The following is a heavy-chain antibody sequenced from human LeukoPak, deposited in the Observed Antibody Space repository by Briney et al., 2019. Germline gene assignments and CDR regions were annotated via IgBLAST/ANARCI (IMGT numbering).Heavy chain of an antibody. D-gene: IGHD3-22*01. CDR1: GFTFSSYG. Sequence: PGRSLRLSCAASGFTFSSYGMHWVRQAPGKGLEWVAVIWYDGSNKYYADSVKGRFTISRDNSKNTLYLQMDGLRAEDTAVYYCARPLYSSGYYLGYWGQGTLVTVSS. CDR2: IWYDGSNK. V-gene: IGHV3-33*01. CDR3: ARPLYSSGYYLGY. J-gene: IGHJ4*02.